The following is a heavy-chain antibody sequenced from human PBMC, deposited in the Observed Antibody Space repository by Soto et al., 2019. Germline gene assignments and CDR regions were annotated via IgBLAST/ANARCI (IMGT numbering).Heavy chain of an antibody. CDR2: IYPGDSDT. CDR3: ARLASAFDI. V-gene: IGHV5-51*01. J-gene: IGHJ3*02. Sequence: GEALKISGKGCGDSVSSYWRASVRQMPGKGLEWMGIIYPGDSDTRYSPSFQGQVTISADKSISTAYLQWSSLKASDTAIYYCARLASAFDIWGQGTMVTVS. CDR1: GDSVSSYW.